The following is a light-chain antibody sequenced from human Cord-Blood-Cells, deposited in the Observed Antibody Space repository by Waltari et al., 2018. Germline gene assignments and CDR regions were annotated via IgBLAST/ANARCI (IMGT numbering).Light chain of an antibody. Sequence: QSALTQPRSVSGSPGQSVTIPCTGTSSAVGGYNYVSWYQQHPRKAPKLMIYDVSKRPSGVPDRFSGSKSGNTASLTISGLQAEDEADYYCCSYAGSYPVVFGGGTKLTVL. CDR1: SSAVGGYNY. J-gene: IGLJ2*01. V-gene: IGLV2-11*01. CDR2: DVS. CDR3: CSYAGSYPVV.